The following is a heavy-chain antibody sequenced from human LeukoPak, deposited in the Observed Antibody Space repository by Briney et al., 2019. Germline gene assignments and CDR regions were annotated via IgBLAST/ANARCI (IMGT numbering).Heavy chain of an antibody. V-gene: IGHV3-21*01. Sequence: GGSLRLSCVASGFTFSSYSMNWVRQAPGKGLEWVSSISSSSSYIYYADSVKGRFTISRDNAKNSLYLQMNSLRAEDTAVYYCARGLHVDIVATIPNWGQGTLVTVSS. J-gene: IGHJ4*02. D-gene: IGHD5-12*01. CDR2: ISSSSSYI. CDR1: GFTFSSYS. CDR3: ARGLHVDIVATIPN.